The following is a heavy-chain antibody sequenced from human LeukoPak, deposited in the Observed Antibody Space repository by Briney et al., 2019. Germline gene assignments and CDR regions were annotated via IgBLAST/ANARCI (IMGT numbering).Heavy chain of an antibody. D-gene: IGHD6-13*01. J-gene: IGHJ3*02. CDR1: GFSFSSYW. CDR3: ARCPYSSSWYLGTFDI. CDR2: MSSSGTTI. V-gene: IGHV3-48*01. Sequence: GGSLRLSCEASGFSFSSYWMNWVRQAPGKGLEWVSYMSSSGTTIYYADSVKGRFTISRDNAKNSLSLQMDSLRAEDTAVYYCARCPYSSSWYLGTFDIWGQGTMVTVSS.